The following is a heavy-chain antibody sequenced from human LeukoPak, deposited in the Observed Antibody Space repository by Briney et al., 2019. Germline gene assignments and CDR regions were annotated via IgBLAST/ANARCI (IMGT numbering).Heavy chain of an antibody. CDR2: IYHSGTT. Sequence: ASETLSLTCTVSGYSLSSGYYWAWIRQPPGKGLEGIGSIYHSGTTYYNPSLKSRLTISVDTSKHQLSLKLNSVTAADTAVYYCARDGSGSGSPFDYWGQGTLVTVSS. CDR3: ARDGSGSGSPFDY. J-gene: IGHJ4*02. D-gene: IGHD3-22*01. CDR1: GYSLSSGYY. V-gene: IGHV4-38-2*02.